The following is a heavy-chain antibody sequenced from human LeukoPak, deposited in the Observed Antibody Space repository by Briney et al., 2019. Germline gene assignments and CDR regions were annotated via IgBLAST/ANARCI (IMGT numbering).Heavy chain of an antibody. CDR2: ISSGGLTM. V-gene: IGHV3-48*01. J-gene: IGHJ4*02. D-gene: IGHD3-3*01. Sequence: SGGSLRLSCAASGFTFSSYSMNWVRQAPGKGLEWVSSISSGGLTMNYADSVKGRFTISRDTAKNSVSLQMNSLRAADTAVYYCASTFVTAPYDFWSGSFDSWGQGTLVTVSS. CDR1: GFTFSSYS. CDR3: ASTFVTAPYDFWSGSFDS.